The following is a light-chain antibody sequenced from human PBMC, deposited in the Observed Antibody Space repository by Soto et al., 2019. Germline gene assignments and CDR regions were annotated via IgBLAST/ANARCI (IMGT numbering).Light chain of an antibody. CDR2: AAS. Sequence: DIQMTLSPSSLSASVGDRVTITCQARESISTYLNRDQQKAGLAPKLLIYAASSLQSWVPSRFSGSGSGTDFTLTISSLHPDYFATYYYQQTNCTPPTFGQGTKGDI. J-gene: IGKJ1*01. CDR1: ESISTY. CDR3: QQTNCTPPT. V-gene: IGKV1-39*01.